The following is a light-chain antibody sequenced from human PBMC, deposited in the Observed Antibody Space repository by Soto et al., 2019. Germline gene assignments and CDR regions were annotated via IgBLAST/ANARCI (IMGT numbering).Light chain of an antibody. J-gene: IGLJ1*01. CDR2: DVS. CDR3: NSYSSSTTLYL. CDR1: STDVGGYNY. V-gene: IGLV2-14*01. Sequence: SVLTKPSSVSRSPGRWITISYTGTSTDVGGYNYVSWYQQHPGKAPKLMISDVSNRPSGVSIRFSGSKSGNTASLTISGLQAEDEADYYCNSYSSSTTLYLFGTGTKVTVL.